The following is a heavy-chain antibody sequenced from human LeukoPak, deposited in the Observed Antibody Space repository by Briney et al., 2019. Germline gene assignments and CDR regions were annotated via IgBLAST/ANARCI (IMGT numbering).Heavy chain of an antibody. Sequence: PGGSLRLSCAASGFTFSSYGMHWVRQAPGKGLGWVAVIWYDGSNKYYADSVKGRFTISRDNSKNTLYLQMNSLRAEDTAVYYCARAYARGSYDYWGQGTLVTVSS. CDR1: GFTFSSYG. V-gene: IGHV3-33*01. CDR3: ARAYARGSYDY. D-gene: IGHD1-26*01. J-gene: IGHJ4*02. CDR2: IWYDGSNK.